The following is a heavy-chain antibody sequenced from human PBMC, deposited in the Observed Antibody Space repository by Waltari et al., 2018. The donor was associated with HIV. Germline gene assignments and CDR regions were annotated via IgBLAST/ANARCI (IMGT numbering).Heavy chain of an antibody. CDR3: AGGYTYGSKFDY. Sequence: QVQLQESGPGLVRPSETLSLTCTVSAGSITSLYWSWIRQPPGKRLQWIGYVFHEGGTNAYPSLKSRVTMSVDTSKNQFSLSLRSVTAADTAIYYCAGGYTYGSKFDYWGQGILVTVSS. J-gene: IGHJ4*02. V-gene: IGHV4-59*11. CDR2: VFHEGGT. CDR1: AGSITSLY. D-gene: IGHD5-18*01.